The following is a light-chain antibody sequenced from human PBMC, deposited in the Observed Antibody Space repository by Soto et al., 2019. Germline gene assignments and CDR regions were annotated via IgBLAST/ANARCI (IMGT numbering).Light chain of an antibody. CDR2: GAS. J-gene: IGKJ3*01. CDR1: QDIRKY. CDR3: QHYDHLPPFT. V-gene: IGKV1-33*01. Sequence: DIQMTQSPSSLSAFVGDRVTVPCQASQDIRKYLSWYQQKPGRAPKLLIYGASNLETGVPSRFSGSGYGTDFTFTISSLQPEDIATYYCQHYDHLPPFTFGPGTKVAIK.